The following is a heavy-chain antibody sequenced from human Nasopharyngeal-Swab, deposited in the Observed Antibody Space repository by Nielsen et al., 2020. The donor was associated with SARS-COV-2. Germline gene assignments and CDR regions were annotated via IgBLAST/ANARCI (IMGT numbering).Heavy chain of an antibody. V-gene: IGHV1-18*01. CDR3: AREFSPYDSSGYSDY. J-gene: IGHJ4*02. CDR2: ISAYNGNT. Sequence: ASVKVSCKASGYTFTSYGISWVRQAPGQGLEWMGWISAYNGNTNYAQKLQGRVTMTTDTSTSTAYVELRSLRSDDTAVYYCAREFSPYDSSGYSDYWGQGTLVTVSS. D-gene: IGHD3-22*01. CDR1: GYTFTSYG.